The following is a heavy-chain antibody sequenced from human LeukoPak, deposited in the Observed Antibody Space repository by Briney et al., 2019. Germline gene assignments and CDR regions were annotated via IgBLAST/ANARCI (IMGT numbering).Heavy chain of an antibody. CDR2: IHTSGST. CDR1: GGSISSYY. J-gene: IGHJ4*02. D-gene: IGHD3-16*02. V-gene: IGHV4-4*07. Sequence: SETLSLTCTVSGGSISSYYWSWIRQPAGKGLEWIGRIHTSGSTKYNPSLKSRVTMSVDTSKNQFSLKLSSVTAADTAVYYCARYDVWGSYRAFDYWGQGTLVTVSS. CDR3: ARYDVWGSYRAFDY.